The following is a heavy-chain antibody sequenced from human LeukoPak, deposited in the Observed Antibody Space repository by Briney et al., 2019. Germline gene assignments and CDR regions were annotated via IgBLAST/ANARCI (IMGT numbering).Heavy chain of an antibody. J-gene: IGHJ6*02. Sequence: GGSLRLSCAASGFTFSSYAMSWVRQAPGKGLEWVSVIYSGGSTNYADSVKGRFTISRDNSKNTLYLQMNSLRAEDTAVYYCARYTSSPGEGMDVWGQGTTVTVSS. CDR1: GFTFSSYA. D-gene: IGHD3-16*01. V-gene: IGHV3-66*01. CDR3: ARYTSSPGEGMDV. CDR2: IYSGGST.